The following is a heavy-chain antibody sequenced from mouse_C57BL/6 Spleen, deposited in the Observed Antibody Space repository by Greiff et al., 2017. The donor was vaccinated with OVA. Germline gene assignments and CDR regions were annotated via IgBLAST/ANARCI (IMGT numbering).Heavy chain of an antibody. D-gene: IGHD2-3*01. Sequence: VQLQQPGAELVMPGASVKLSCKASGYTFTSYWMHWVKQRPGQGLEWIGEIDPSDSYTTYNQKFKGKSTLTVDKSSSTAYMQLSSLTSEDSAVYYCARFHDGYSFDYWGQGTTLTVSS. CDR3: ARFHDGYSFDY. CDR2: IDPSDSYT. V-gene: IGHV1-69*01. CDR1: GYTFTSYW. J-gene: IGHJ2*01.